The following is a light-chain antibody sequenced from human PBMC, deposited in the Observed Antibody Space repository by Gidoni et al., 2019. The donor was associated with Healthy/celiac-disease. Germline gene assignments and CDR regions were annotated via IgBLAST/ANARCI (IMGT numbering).Light chain of an antibody. CDR1: KSVLYSSNNKNY. Sequence: DIVMTQSPASLALSLGERATINCKSSKSVLYSSNNKNYLAWYQQKPGQPPKLLIYWASTRESGVTDRFSGSGSGTDFTLNISSLQAEDVAVYYCKQYYSTPITFGQGTRLEIK. CDR3: KQYYSTPIT. V-gene: IGKV4-1*01. CDR2: WAS. J-gene: IGKJ5*01.